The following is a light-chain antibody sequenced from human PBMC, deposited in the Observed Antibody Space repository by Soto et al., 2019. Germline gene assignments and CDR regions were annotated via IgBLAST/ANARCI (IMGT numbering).Light chain of an antibody. Sequence: EIVLTQSPGTRFLSPGERATRSCGASQRISSNQLAWYQPTPGQGPRPLLYGASRRATGIPDRSSGGRSGTDGTLTLSRLEPEEGPVDYRQQYGSSPETFGQGTKVDIK. CDR1: QRISSNQ. CDR2: GAS. J-gene: IGKJ1*01. CDR3: QQYGSSPET. V-gene: IGKV3-20*01.